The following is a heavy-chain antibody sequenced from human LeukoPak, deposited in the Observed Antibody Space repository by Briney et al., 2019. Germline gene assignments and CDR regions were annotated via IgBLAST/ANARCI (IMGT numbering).Heavy chain of an antibody. Sequence: ASVKVSCKASGYTFTGNYKHWVRQAPGQGLEWMGWINPNNSATNYAQRFQGRVTMTRDTSTSTAYMELSRLGPDDTAVYYCARDPDSSSWAPYFDYWGQGTLVTVSS. CDR3: ARDPDSSSWAPYFDY. CDR1: GYTFTGNY. D-gene: IGHD6-13*01. V-gene: IGHV1-2*02. J-gene: IGHJ4*02. CDR2: INPNNSAT.